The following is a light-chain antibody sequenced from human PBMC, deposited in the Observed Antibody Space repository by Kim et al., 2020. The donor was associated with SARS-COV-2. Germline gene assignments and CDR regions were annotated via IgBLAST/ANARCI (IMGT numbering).Light chain of an antibody. Sequence: ASVGDKVTITGRASHGISNCLAWYQQKPGNAPKLLIYDASSLQSGVPSRFSGSASGADFTLTISSVQPEDLATYYCQQAISFPFTFGPGTKVDIK. V-gene: IGKV1-12*02. CDR3: QQAISFPFT. CDR1: HGISNC. CDR2: DAS. J-gene: IGKJ3*01.